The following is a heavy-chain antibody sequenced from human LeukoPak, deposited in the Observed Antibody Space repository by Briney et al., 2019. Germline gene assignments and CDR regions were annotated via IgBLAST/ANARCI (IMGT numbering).Heavy chain of an antibody. D-gene: IGHD6-19*01. V-gene: IGHV4-61*08. J-gene: IGHJ4*02. CDR2: IYYSGST. CDR1: GGSISSGGYY. Sequence: SETLSLTCTVSGGSISSGGYYWSWIRQHPGKGLEWIGYIYYSGSTNYNPSLKSRVTISVDTSKNQFSLKLTSVTAADTAVYYCARGRSSGCYDCWGQGTLVTVSS. CDR3: ARGRSSGCYDC.